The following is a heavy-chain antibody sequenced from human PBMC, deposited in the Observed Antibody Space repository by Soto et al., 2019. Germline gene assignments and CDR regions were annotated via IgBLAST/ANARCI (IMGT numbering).Heavy chain of an antibody. V-gene: IGHV4-31*03. D-gene: IGHD3-10*01. J-gene: IGHJ4*02. CDR3: ASMGYHYGSGSYPLDY. CDR1: GGSISSGGYY. Sequence: PSETLSLTCTVSGGSISSGGYYWSWIRQHPGKGLEWIGYIYYSGSTYYNPSLESRVTISVDTSKNQFSLKLSSVTVADTAVYYCASMGYHYGSGSYPLDYWGQGTLVTVSS. CDR2: IYYSGST.